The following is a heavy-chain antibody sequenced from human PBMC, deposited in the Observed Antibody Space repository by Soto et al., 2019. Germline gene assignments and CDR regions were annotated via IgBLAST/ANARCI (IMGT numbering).Heavy chain of an antibody. V-gene: IGHV3-21*05. Sequence: GGSLRLSCAAAGFTFSSYSMNWVRQAPGKGLEWVSYITRSSSPIYYADSVKGRFTISRDNAKNSLYLQMNSLRAEDTAVYYCARDLPCSGGSCYYAFDIWGQGTMVTVSS. CDR3: ARDLPCSGGSCYYAFDI. D-gene: IGHD2-15*01. CDR1: GFTFSSYS. CDR2: ITRSSSPI. J-gene: IGHJ3*02.